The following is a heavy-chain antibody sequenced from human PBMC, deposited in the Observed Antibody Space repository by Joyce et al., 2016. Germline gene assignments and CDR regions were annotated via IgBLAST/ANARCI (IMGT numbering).Heavy chain of an antibody. CDR2: ISYDGSNK. V-gene: IGHV3-30-3*01. J-gene: IGHJ4*02. D-gene: IGHD3-16*01. CDR3: AKVHISMITGSSEWYFDY. CDR1: GFTFSDYA. Sequence: QVQLVESGGGVVQPGKSLRLSCAASGFTFSDYAMHWVRQAPGKGVEWVAIISYDGSNKYYADSVKGRFTISRDNSKNTLYVQMNSLRAEDTAVYYCAKVHISMITGSSEWYFDYWGQGTLVTVSS.